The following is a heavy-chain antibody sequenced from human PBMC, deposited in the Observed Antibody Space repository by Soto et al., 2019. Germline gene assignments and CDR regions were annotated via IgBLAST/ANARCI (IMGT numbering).Heavy chain of an antibody. CDR3: SREGNDLRTFDP. V-gene: IGHV1-8*01. CDR2: MNPNSGNT. D-gene: IGHD1-1*01. Sequence: QVQLVQSGAEVKKPGASVKVSCKASGYTFTSYDINWVRQATGQGLEWMGWMNPNSGNTGYAQKFQSRVTMDQNEDIITEYMELNSLRSEDTAVYYCSREGNDLRTFDPWGQGTLVTVSS. CDR1: GYTFTSYD. J-gene: IGHJ5*02.